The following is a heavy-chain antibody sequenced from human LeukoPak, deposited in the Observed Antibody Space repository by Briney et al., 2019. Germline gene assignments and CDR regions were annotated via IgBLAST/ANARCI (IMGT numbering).Heavy chain of an antibody. CDR1: GDTFSSYA. J-gene: IGHJ3*02. CDR3: ARSDRQLWPGGSSDI. CDR2: IIPILGTT. D-gene: IGHD5-18*01. Sequence: ASVKVSCKASGDTFSSYAISWLRQAPGQGLEWMGGIIPILGTTNYAQKFQGRVTITADESTSTLYMELRSLRSEDTAIYYCARSDRQLWPGGSSDIWGQGTMVTVSS. V-gene: IGHV1-69*01.